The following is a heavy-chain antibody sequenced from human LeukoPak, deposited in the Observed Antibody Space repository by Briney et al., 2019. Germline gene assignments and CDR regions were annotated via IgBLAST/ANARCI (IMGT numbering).Heavy chain of an antibody. CDR3: VKPQYSSGWLGY. V-gene: IGHV3-64D*06. Sequence: PGGSPRLSCSASGFTFSSSPMHWVRQALGKGLEYVSAITNDGGSTYSADSVRGRFTISRDNSKNTLYLQMSSLRADDTAVYYCVKPQYSSGWLGYWGQGTLVTVSS. J-gene: IGHJ4*02. D-gene: IGHD6-19*01. CDR1: GFTFSSSP. CDR2: ITNDGGST.